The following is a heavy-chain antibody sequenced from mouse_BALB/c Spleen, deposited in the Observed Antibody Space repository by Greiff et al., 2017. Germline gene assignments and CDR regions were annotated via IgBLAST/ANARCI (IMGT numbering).Heavy chain of an antibody. CDR1: GFDFSRYW. V-gene: IGHV4-1*02. J-gene: IGHJ3*01. D-gene: IGHD2-1*01. CDR2: INPDSSTI. CDR3: ARQEYYGNYVAWFAY. Sequence: EVKLQESGGGLVQPGGSLKLSCAASGFDFSRYWMSWVRQAPGKGLEWIGEINPDSSTINYTPSLKDKFIISRDNAKNTLYLQMSKVRSEDTALYYCARQEYYGNYVAWFAYWGQGTLVTVSA.